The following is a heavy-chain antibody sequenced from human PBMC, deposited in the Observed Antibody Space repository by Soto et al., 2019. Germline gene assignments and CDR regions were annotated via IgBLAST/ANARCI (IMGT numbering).Heavy chain of an antibody. V-gene: IGHV1-8*01. CDR2: MNPNSGNT. Sequence: ASVKVSCKASGYTFTSYDINWVRQATGQGLEWMGWMNPNSGNTGYAQKFQGRVTMTRNTSISTAYIELSSLRSEDTAVYYCARGPIVVVPAAPATFNWFDPWGQGTLVTVSS. D-gene: IGHD2-2*01. CDR3: ARGPIVVVPAAPATFNWFDP. CDR1: GYTFTSYD. J-gene: IGHJ5*02.